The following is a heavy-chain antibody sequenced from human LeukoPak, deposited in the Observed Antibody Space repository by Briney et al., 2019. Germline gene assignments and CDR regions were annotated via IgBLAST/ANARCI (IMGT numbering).Heavy chain of an antibody. CDR1: GGTFSSYA. CDR3: ARDASIGSGSYLGY. D-gene: IGHD1-26*01. V-gene: IGHV1-69*13. Sequence: SVKVSCKASGGTFSSYAISWVRQAPGQGLEWMGGIIPIFGTANYAQKFQGRVTITADESTSTAYMELSSLRSEDTAVYYCARDASIGSGSYLGYWGQGTLVTVSS. J-gene: IGHJ4*02. CDR2: IIPIFGTA.